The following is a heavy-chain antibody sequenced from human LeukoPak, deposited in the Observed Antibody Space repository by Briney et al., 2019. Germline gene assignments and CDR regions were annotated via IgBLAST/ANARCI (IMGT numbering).Heavy chain of an antibody. D-gene: IGHD1-26*01. V-gene: IGHV4-59*01. J-gene: IGHJ3*02. CDR2: ISYSGST. Sequence: NTSETLSLTCTVSGGSTSGYYWSWIRQPPGKGLEWIGYISYSGSTNYNPSPKSRVTISVDTSKNQFSLKLSSVTAADTAVYYCARDRERAFDIWGQGTLVTVSS. CDR3: ARDRERAFDI. CDR1: GGSTSGYY.